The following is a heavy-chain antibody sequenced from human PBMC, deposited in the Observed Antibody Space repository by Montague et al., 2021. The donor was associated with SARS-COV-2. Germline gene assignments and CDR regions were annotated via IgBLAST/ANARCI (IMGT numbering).Heavy chain of an antibody. CDR3: ARLGDGVVPSPILGVGPYYSYYYMDV. CDR2: IHHGGST. Sequence: SETLSLTCAVHGGSFSTYSWNWIRQPPGKGLEWIGEIHHGGSTNHNPSLKSRVTISADTSKNQFSLKLTSVAAADTAVYYCARLGDGVVPSPILGVGPYYSYYYMDVWGKGTTAPVSS. V-gene: IGHV4-34*01. CDR1: GGSFSTYS. D-gene: IGHD3-10*01. J-gene: IGHJ6*03.